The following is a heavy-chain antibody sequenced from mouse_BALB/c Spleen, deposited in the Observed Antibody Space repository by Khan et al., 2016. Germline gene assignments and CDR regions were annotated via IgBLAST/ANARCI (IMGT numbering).Heavy chain of an antibody. CDR3: APIYDGYYRY. CDR1: GFNIKDTF. CDR2: IDPANGDT. D-gene: IGHD2-3*01. Sequence: VQLQQSGAELVKPGASVKLSCTASGFNIKDTFLHWVKQRPEQGLEWLGRIDPANGDTKYDPNFQGKATITADTSSNTAYLHLSSLTSEGTAVYYCAPIYDGYYRYWGQGTTLTVSS. V-gene: IGHV14-3*02. J-gene: IGHJ2*01.